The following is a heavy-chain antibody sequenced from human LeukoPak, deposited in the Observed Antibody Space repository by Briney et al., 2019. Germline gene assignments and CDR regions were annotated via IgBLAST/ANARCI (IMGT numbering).Heavy chain of an antibody. CDR1: GFTFSSYA. CDR3: ATDGRSSGWYGFDY. CDR2: ISGSGGST. V-gene: IGHV3-23*01. J-gene: IGHJ4*02. D-gene: IGHD6-19*01. Sequence: GGSLRLSCAASGFTFSSYAMSWVRQAPGKGLEWVSAISGSGGSTYYADSVKGRFTISRDNSKNTLYLQMNSLTAEDTAVYYCATDGRSSGWYGFDYWGLGTLVTVSS.